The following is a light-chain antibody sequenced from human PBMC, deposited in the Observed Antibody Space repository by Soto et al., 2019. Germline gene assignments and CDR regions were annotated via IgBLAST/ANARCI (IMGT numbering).Light chain of an antibody. CDR2: EGS. CDR3: CSYACSSTSVV. J-gene: IGLJ2*01. V-gene: IGLV2-23*01. CDR1: SSDVGSYNL. Sequence: QSALTQPASVSGSPGQSITISCTGTSSDVGSYNLVSWYQQHPGKAPKLMIYEGSKRPSGVADRFSGSKSGNTASLTISGFEAEDEAEDYYCSYACSSTSVVFGGGTKVTVL.